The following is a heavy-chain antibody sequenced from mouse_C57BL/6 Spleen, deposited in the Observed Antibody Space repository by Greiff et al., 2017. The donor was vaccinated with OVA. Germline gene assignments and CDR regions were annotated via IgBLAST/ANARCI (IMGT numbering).Heavy chain of an antibody. CDR2: INPSTGGT. V-gene: IGHV1-42*01. CDR1: GYSFTGYY. CDR3: ARREAMDY. J-gene: IGHJ4*01. Sequence: EVKLQESGPELVKPGASVKISCKASGYSFTGYYMNWVKQSPEKSLEWIGEINPSTGGTTYNQKFKAKATLTVDKSSSTAYMQLKSLTSEDSAVYYCARREAMDYWGQGTSVTVSS.